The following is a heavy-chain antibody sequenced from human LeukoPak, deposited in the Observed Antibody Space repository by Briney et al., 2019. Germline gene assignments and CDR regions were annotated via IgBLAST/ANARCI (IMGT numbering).Heavy chain of an antibody. V-gene: IGHV4-61*02. CDR2: IYSSGST. J-gene: IGHJ4*02. Sequence: SETLSLTCTVSGGSISSGSYYWSWIRQPAGKGLEWIGRIYSSGSTNYNPSLKSRVTISVDTSKNQFSLKLSSVTAADTAVYYCARGGYCGGDCYFYYWGQGTLVTVSS. CDR3: ARGGYCGGDCYFYY. D-gene: IGHD2-21*02. CDR1: GGSISSGSYY.